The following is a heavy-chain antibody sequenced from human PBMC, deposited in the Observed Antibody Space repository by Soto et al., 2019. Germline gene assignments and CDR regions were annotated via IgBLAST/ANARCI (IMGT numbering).Heavy chain of an antibody. J-gene: IGHJ3*02. CDR1: GFTFSSYG. D-gene: IGHD6-19*01. Sequence: QVQLVESGGGVVQPGRSLRLSCAASGFTFSSYGMHWVRQAPGKGLEWVAVIWYDGSNKYYADSVKGRFTISRDNSKNTLYLQMNGLRAEDTAVYYCARGHSGGDAFDIWGQGTMVTVSS. V-gene: IGHV3-33*01. CDR3: ARGHSGGDAFDI. CDR2: IWYDGSNK.